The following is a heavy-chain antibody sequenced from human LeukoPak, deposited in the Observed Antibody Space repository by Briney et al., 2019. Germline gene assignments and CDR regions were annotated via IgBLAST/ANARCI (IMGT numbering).Heavy chain of an antibody. V-gene: IGHV3-21*01. J-gene: IGHJ3*02. CDR2: VSSSSDYI. D-gene: IGHD5-12*01. CDR1: GFTFSSYW. Sequence: GGSLRLSCASSGFTFSSYWMHWVRQALGKGLVWVSFVSSSSDYISYADSVKGRFTISRDNAKNSLFLQMNSLRADDTALYYCAKRAYSDSDLRAFDIWGQGTMVTVSS. CDR3: AKRAYSDSDLRAFDI.